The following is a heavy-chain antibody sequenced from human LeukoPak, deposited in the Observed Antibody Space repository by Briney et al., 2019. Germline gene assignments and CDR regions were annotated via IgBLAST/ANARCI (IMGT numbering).Heavy chain of an antibody. J-gene: IGHJ6*02. CDR1: GFTFSSYG. CDR2: IWYDGSNK. D-gene: IGHD5-12*01. V-gene: IGHV3-33*01. Sequence: PGGSPRLSCAASGFTFSSYGMHWVRQAPGKGLEWVAVIWYDGSNKYYADSVKGRFTISRDNSKNTLYLQMNSLRAEDTAVYYCARAGGTYSGYGDGMDVCGQGTTVTVSS. CDR3: ARAGGTYSGYGDGMDV.